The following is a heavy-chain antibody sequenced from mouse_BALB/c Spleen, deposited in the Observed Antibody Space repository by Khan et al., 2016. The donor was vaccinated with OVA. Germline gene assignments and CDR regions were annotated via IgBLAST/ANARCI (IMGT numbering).Heavy chain of an antibody. CDR2: ILPGSDNT. Sequence: QVQLQQSGAELMKPGASVKISCKATGYKFSSYWIEWVKQRPGHGLEWIGEILPGSDNTNYNAKFKGKATFTADSSSNTAYMQLSSLTSEDSAVYYCAPYYYGSSAWFDYWGQGTLVTVSA. CDR1: GYKFSSYW. CDR3: APYYYGSSAWFDY. D-gene: IGHD1-1*01. J-gene: IGHJ3*01. V-gene: IGHV1-9*01.